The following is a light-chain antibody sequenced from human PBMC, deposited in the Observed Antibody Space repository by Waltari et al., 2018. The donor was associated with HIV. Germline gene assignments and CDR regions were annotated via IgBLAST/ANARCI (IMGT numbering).Light chain of an antibody. Sequence: QSVLTQPPSASGTPGQTISISCSGSRPHVRSNNVYWYQHIPPTAPTLIIYNTDQRPSGVPARFSASKTGTSASLAISGLQPGDEGLYYCGTWDADLDGPVFGGGTKVTVL. V-gene: IGLV1-44*01. J-gene: IGLJ3*02. CDR3: GTWDADLDGPV. CDR2: NTD. CDR1: RPHVRSNN.